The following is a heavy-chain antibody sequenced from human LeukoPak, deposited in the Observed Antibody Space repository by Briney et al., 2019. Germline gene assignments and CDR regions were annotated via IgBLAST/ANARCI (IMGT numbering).Heavy chain of an antibody. CDR3: AIAVAGGVDP. CDR1: GGSISSSNYY. V-gene: IGHV4-39*01. J-gene: IGHJ5*02. D-gene: IGHD6-19*01. CDR2: IYYSGIT. Sequence: SETLSLTCTVSGGSISSSNYYWGWIRQPPGKGLEWIGNIYYSGITYYNPSLKSRATIPVDTSKNQFSLKLSSVTAADMAVYYCAIAVAGGVDPWGQGTLVTVSS.